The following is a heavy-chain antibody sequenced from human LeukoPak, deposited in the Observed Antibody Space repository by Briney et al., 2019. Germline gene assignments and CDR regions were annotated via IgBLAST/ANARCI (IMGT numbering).Heavy chain of an antibody. D-gene: IGHD6-19*01. V-gene: IGHV4-31*03. CDR2: IYYSGST. CDR1: GGSISSGGYY. J-gene: IGHJ5*02. Sequence: PSQTLSLTCTVSGGSISSGGYYWSWIRQHPGKGLEWIGYIYYSGSTYYNPSLKSRVTISVDTSKNQFSLKLSSVTAADTAVYYCARGQWLASNWFDPWGQGTLVTVSS. CDR3: ARGQWLASNWFDP.